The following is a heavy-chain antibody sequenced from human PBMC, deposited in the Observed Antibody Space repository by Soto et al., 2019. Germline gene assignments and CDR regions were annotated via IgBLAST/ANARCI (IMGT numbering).Heavy chain of an antibody. CDR2: ISYSGST. CDR1: GGSLSNYY. CDR3: ARTRYCSGTSCYFDY. J-gene: IGHJ4*02. V-gene: IGHV4-59*08. D-gene: IGHD2-2*01. Sequence: SETLSLTCTVSGGSLSNYYWSWIRQPPGKGLEWIGYISYSGSTNYNPSLKSRVTISVDTSKTHFSLKLTSVTAADTALYYCARTRYCSGTSCYFDYWGQGTLVTVSS.